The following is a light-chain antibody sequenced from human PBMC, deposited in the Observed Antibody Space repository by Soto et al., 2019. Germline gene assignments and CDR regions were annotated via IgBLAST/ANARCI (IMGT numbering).Light chain of an antibody. CDR2: AAS. V-gene: IGKV1-12*01. Sequence: DIQMTQSPSSVTASVGDRVTITCRASQDISTWLAWYQQKPGKAPKLLIYAASSLQSGVPLRFSGSGSGTDFALTISSLQPEDSATYYCQQAKSFHPTFGQGTKLEIK. J-gene: IGKJ2*01. CDR1: QDISTW. CDR3: QQAKSFHPT.